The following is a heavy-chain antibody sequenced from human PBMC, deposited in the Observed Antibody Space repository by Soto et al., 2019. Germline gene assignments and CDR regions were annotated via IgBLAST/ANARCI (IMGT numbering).Heavy chain of an antibody. D-gene: IGHD3-3*01. J-gene: IGHJ6*02. V-gene: IGHV1-18*01. Sequence: ASVKVSCKASGYTFTIYCIGWVRQAPGQGLEWMGRISANNGNTNYAQKLQGRVTMTRDTSTSTVYMELRSLRSEDTAVYYCARNTIYGVVIRSYGMDVWGQGTTVSVSS. CDR2: ISANNGNT. CDR1: GYTFTIYC. CDR3: ARNTIYGVVIRSYGMDV.